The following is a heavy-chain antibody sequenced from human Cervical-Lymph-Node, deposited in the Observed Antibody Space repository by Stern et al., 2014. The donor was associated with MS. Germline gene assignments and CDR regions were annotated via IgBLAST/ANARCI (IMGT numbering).Heavy chain of an antibody. CDR1: GYTFTAYY. J-gene: IGHJ4*02. V-gene: IGHV1-2*06. Sequence: QVQLVQSGAEVKKPGASVKVSCKASGYTFTAYYINWLRQAPGHGLEWMGRINPNTGAADYAQNLQGGVTMTRDTSISTAYMELSRLRSDDTAVYYCARDRWSDYWGQGTLVTVSS. CDR3: ARDRWSDY. D-gene: IGHD2-15*01. CDR2: INPNTGAA.